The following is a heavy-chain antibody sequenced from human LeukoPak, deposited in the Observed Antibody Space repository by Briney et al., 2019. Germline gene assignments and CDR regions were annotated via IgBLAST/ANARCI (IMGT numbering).Heavy chain of an antibody. Sequence: ASVKVSCKASGYTFTSYAMNWVRQAPGQGLEWMGWINTNTGNPTYAQGFTGRFDFSLDTSVSTAYLQTSSLKAEDTAVYYCARDGALGARDTAMVTIDYWGQGTLVTVSS. CDR3: ARDGALGARDTAMVTIDY. D-gene: IGHD5-18*01. V-gene: IGHV7-4-1*02. J-gene: IGHJ4*02. CDR2: INTNTGNP. CDR1: GYTFTSYA.